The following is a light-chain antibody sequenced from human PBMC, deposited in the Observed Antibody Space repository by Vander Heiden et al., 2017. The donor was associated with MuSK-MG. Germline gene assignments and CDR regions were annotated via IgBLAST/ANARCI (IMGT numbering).Light chain of an antibody. CDR1: VLGRKY. V-gene: IGLV3-27*01. CDR2: KDS. J-gene: IGLJ2*01. Sequence: YELTQPSSVSVSPGQTARINGSGDVLGRKYARWFQQKPGQAPLLLIYKDSERPSGIPERFSGSSSGTTITLTISGAQVEDEAEYYCYCATDNYLGLFGGGTKLTVL. CDR3: YCATDNYLGL.